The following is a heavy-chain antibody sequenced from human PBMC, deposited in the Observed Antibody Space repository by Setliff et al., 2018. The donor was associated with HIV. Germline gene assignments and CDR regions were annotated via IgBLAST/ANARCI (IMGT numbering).Heavy chain of an antibody. CDR2: IKSRVDGETT. D-gene: IGHD7-27*01. J-gene: IGHJ3*02. Sequence: SWIRLPPGKGLEWIGRIKSRVDGETTAYAAPLKGRFTISRDDSKNTPYLQMDSLSTEDTAVYYCILLGMHGAFDIWGQGTMVTVSS. V-gene: IGHV3-15*01. CDR3: ILLGMHGAFDI.